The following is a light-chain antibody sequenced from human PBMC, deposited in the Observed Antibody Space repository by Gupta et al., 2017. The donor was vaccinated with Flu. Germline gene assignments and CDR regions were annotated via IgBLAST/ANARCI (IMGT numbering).Light chain of an antibody. J-gene: IGKJ2*01. CDR2: DAS. CDR3: QQRRKSPPN. V-gene: IGKV3-11*01. Sequence: IVLTQSPATLSLSPGERATLSCRASQSVSYNLAWYQQRPRQAPRLLFYDASNSATGIPPRFSCSGFGKVFTLTISSLEPEDFAVYYCQQRRKSPPNFGQGTKLEIK. CDR1: QSVSYN.